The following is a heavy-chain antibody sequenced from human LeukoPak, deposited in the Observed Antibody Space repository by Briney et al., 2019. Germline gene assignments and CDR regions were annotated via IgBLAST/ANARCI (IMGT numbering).Heavy chain of an antibody. V-gene: IGHV4-59*08. CDR2: IYYSGST. Sequence: SETLSLTCTVSGGSINSYYWSWIRQPPGKGLGWSGFIYYSGSTNYNPSLKSRLTISVDTSQNQFSLNLSSVTAADTAVYYCARHYCSGGSCYSFDNWGQGTLVTVSP. D-gene: IGHD2-15*01. CDR3: ARHYCSGGSCYSFDN. CDR1: GGSINSYY. J-gene: IGHJ4*02.